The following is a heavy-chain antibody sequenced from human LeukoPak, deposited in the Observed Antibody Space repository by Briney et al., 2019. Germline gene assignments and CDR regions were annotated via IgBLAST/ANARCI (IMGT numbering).Heavy chain of an antibody. CDR2: IIPIFGTA. J-gene: IGHJ5*02. V-gene: IGHV1-69*06. CDR3: ARVAQNWFDP. Sequence: GASVKVSCKASGGTFSSYAISWVRQAPGQGLEWMGGIIPIFGTANYAQKFQGRVTITADKSTSIAYMELSSLRSEDTAVYYCARVAQNWFDPWGQGTLVTVSS. CDR1: GGTFSSYA.